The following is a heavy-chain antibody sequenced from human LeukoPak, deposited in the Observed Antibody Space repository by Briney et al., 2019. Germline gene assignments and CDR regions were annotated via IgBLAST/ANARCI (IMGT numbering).Heavy chain of an antibody. CDR1: GFTFSDYY. Sequence: GGSLRLSCAASGFTFSDYYMSWIRQAPGKGLEWVSYISSSGSTIYYADSVKGRFTISRDDAKNSLYLQMNSLRAEDTAVYYCARVTNNSDSSGYYYNYYYYMDVWGKGTTVTISS. V-gene: IGHV3-11*01. D-gene: IGHD3-22*01. CDR2: ISSSGSTI. CDR3: ARVTNNSDSSGYYYNYYYYMDV. J-gene: IGHJ6*03.